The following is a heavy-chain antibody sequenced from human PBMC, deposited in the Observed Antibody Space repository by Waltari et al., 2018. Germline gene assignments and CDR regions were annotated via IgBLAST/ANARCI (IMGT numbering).Heavy chain of an antibody. CDR1: GLNFLIFA. CDR3: GKDLHYYAADY. CDR2: VGSDYST. J-gene: IGHJ4*02. V-gene: IGHV3-23*01. Sequence: EVPFLASGGGLVQPGGPTTLPRAAPGLNFLIFAMVWVRQAPGQGLEWVAGVGSDYSTQYGAAVKGRFTISRDNAKNTVYLEMNNLGAEETAVYFFGKDLHYYAADYWGQGTLVTVSS. D-gene: IGHD3-10*01.